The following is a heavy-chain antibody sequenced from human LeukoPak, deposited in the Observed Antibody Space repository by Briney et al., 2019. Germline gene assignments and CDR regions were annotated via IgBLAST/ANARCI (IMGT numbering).Heavy chain of an antibody. Sequence: PSETLSLTCTVSGGSISSYHWSWIRQPAGKGLEWIGRIYTSGSTNSNPSLKSRVTMSVDTSKNQFSLNLRSVTAADAAVYYCAAVYFYGSGRHFDYWGQGTLVTVSS. J-gene: IGHJ4*02. D-gene: IGHD3-10*01. CDR3: AAVYFYGSGRHFDY. CDR1: GGSISSYH. V-gene: IGHV4-4*07. CDR2: IYTSGST.